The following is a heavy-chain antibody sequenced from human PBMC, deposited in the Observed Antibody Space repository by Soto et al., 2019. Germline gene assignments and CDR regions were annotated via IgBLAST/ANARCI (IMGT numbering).Heavy chain of an antibody. CDR1: GGSISSGGYS. CDR3: ARGGGYSYGNWFDP. Sequence: SETLSLTCAVSGGSISSGGYSWSWIRQPPGKGLEWIGYIYHSGSTYYNPSLKSRVTISVDRSKNQFSLKLSSVTAADTAVYYCARGGGYSYGNWFDPWGQGTLVTVSS. V-gene: IGHV4-30-2*01. CDR2: IYHSGST. J-gene: IGHJ5*02. D-gene: IGHD5-18*01.